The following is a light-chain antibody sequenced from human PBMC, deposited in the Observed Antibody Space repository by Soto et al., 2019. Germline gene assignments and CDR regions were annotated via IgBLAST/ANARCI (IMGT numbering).Light chain of an antibody. Sequence: VFKQSPATLYLSPGESATLSCRASQSVRSYLAWYQQKPGQAPRLLIYGASNRATGIPARVSGSGSGTAFTLTISSLEPEDFAVDYCQQRRNWLLSFGGGTKVEIK. CDR2: GAS. J-gene: IGKJ4*01. CDR1: QSVRSY. V-gene: IGKV3-11*01. CDR3: QQRRNWLLS.